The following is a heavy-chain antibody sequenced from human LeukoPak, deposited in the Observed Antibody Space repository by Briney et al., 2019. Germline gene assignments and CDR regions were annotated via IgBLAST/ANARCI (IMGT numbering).Heavy chain of an antibody. V-gene: IGHV4-61*02. CDR1: GGSISSGSYY. CDR2: IYTSGST. CDR3: ARERWPQETAFDY. J-gene: IGHJ4*02. Sequence: PSETLSLTCTVSGGSISSGSYYWSWIRQPAGKGLEWIGRIYTSGSTNYNPSLKSRVTISVDTSKNQLSLKLSSVTAADTAVYYCARERWPQETAFDYWGQGTLVTVSS. D-gene: IGHD5-24*01.